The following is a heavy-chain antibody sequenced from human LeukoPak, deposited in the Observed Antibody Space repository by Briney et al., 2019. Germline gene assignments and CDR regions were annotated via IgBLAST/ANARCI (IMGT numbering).Heavy chain of an antibody. V-gene: IGHV4-34*01. CDR3: ARKGFYYDSSGSDS. Sequence: PSETLSLTCAVYGGSFSGYYWSWIRQPPGKGLEWIGEINHSGSTNYNPSLKSRVTISVDTSKNQFSLKLSSVTAADTAVYYCARKGFYYDSSGSDSWVQGTLVTVSS. D-gene: IGHD3-22*01. J-gene: IGHJ4*02. CDR2: INHSGST. CDR1: GGSFSGYY.